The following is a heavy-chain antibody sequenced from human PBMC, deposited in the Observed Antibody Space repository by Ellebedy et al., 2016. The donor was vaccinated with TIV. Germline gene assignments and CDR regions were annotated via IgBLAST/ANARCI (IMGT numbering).Heavy chain of an antibody. D-gene: IGHD3-10*01. CDR1: GGTFNNYA. J-gene: IGHJ4*02. Sequence: AASVKVSCKTSGGTFNNYALGWVRQAPGQGLEWMGAIIPIFGTPNFAQKFQGRVSMTRDTSTSTVYMELSSLRSEDTAVYYCARDQHYGSGSYYRPGYVGYWGQGTLVTVSS. CDR3: ARDQHYGSGSYYRPGYVGY. V-gene: IGHV1-69*05. CDR2: IIPIFGTP.